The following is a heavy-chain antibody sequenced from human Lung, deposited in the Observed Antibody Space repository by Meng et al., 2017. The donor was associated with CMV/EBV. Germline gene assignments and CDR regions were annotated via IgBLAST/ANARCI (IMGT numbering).Heavy chain of an antibody. CDR2: ISSSSSFK. CDR1: GFTFSNYG. V-gene: IGHV3-21*01. Sequence: GESLKISCAASGFTFSNYGMNWVRQAPGKGLERLSSISSSSSFKDYADSVKGRFTISRDNAKNSLYLQMNNLRAEDTAVYYCARDSGGLYGSGSHYYYGLDVWGQGTTVTVSS. CDR3: ARDSGGLYGSGSHYYYGLDV. D-gene: IGHD3-10*01. J-gene: IGHJ6*02.